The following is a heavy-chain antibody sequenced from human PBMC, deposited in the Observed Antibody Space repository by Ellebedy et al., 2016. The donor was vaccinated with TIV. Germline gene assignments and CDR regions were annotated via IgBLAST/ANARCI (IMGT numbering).Heavy chain of an antibody. CDR3: ARAVAPGPRRALDV. J-gene: IGHJ3*01. CDR1: GYTFTTHD. V-gene: IGHV1-8*02. CDR2: MSPNSGNS. Sequence: ASVKVSCXTSGYTFTTHDISWVRQASGQGLDWMGWMSPNSGNSGRAQKFQGRLTLTRNTSLNTAYMQLDSLESDDTAIYYCARAVAPGPRRALDVWGPGTVVTVS. D-gene: IGHD3-10*01.